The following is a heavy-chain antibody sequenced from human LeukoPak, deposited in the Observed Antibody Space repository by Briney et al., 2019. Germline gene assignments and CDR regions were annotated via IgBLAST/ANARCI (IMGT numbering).Heavy chain of an antibody. V-gene: IGHV4-39*07. CDR3: AKGGDYYGSGSYDGFDY. CDR2: IYYSGST. D-gene: IGHD3-10*01. J-gene: IGHJ4*02. Sequence: SETLSLTCTVSGGSISSSSYYWGWIRQPPGKGLEWIGSIYYSGSTYYNPSLKSRVTISVDTSKNQFSLKLSSVTAADTAVYYCAKGGDYYGSGSYDGFDYWGQGTLVTVSS. CDR1: GGSISSSSYY.